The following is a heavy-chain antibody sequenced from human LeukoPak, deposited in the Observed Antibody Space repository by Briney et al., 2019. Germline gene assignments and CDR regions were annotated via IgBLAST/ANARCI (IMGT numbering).Heavy chain of an antibody. V-gene: IGHV4-39*01. CDR1: GGSISSSSYY. Sequence: PSETLSLTCTVSGGSISSSSYYWGWIRQPPGKGLEWIGSIYYSGSTYYNPSLKSRVTISVDTSKNQFSLKLSSVTAADTAVYYCARQAYYYDSSGYYLYFDYWGQGTLVTVSS. D-gene: IGHD3-22*01. CDR3: ARQAYYYDSSGYYLYFDY. J-gene: IGHJ4*02. CDR2: IYYSGST.